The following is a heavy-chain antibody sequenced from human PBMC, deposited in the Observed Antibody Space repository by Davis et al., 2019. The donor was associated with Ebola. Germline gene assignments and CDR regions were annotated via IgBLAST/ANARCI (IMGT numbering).Heavy chain of an antibody. CDR2: INPNSGGT. J-gene: IGHJ6*02. Sequence: ASVKVSCKASGYTFTGYYMHWVRQAPGQGPEWMGWINPNSGGTNYAQKFQGWVTMTRDTSISTAYMELSRLRSDDTAVYYCARDVAALPYYYYGMDVWGQGTTVTVSS. V-gene: IGHV1-2*04. CDR1: GYTFTGYY. CDR3: ARDVAALPYYYYGMDV. D-gene: IGHD6-13*01.